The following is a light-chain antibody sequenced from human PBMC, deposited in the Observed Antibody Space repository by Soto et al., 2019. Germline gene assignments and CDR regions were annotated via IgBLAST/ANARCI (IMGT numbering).Light chain of an antibody. CDR2: GAS. Sequence: EIVLTQSPGTLSLSPGERATLSCSASQSVSSSYLAWYQQRPGQAPRLLIYGASIRATGIPDRFSGSGSGTDFTLTISRLEPEDFAVYYCQQNGRSPPWTFGQGTKVDIK. V-gene: IGKV3-20*01. CDR1: QSVSSSY. CDR3: QQNGRSPPWT. J-gene: IGKJ1*01.